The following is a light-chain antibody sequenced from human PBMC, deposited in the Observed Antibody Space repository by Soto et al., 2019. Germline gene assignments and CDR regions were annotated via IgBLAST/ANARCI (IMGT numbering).Light chain of an antibody. J-gene: IGLJ1*01. Sequence: QSVLTQPASVSGSPGQSITISCTGTSSDVGDYNYVSWYQHHPGKAPKLMIYEVSNRPSGVSNRFSGSKSGNTASLTISGLQAADEADYFCKSYAGSNTYVFGSGTKVTVL. CDR1: SSDVGDYNY. CDR3: KSYAGSNTYV. CDR2: EVS. V-gene: IGLV2-14*01.